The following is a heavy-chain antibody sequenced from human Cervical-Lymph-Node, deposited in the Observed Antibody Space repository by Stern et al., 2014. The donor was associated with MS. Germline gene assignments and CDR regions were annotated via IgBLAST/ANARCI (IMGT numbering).Heavy chain of an antibody. Sequence: EVQLVESGGGLVQPGRSLRLSCAASGFTFDDYAMHWVRQAPGKGLEWVSGISWNSGSIGYADSVKGRFTISRDNAKNSLYLQMNSLRAEDTALYYCAKDGIAALRYFDYWGQGTLVTVSS. CDR1: GFTFDDYA. J-gene: IGHJ4*02. V-gene: IGHV3-9*01. CDR2: ISWNSGSI. CDR3: AKDGIAALRYFDY. D-gene: IGHD6-6*01.